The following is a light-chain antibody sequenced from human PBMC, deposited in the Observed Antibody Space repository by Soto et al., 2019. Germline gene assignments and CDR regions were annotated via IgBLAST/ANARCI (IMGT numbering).Light chain of an antibody. CDR1: QGMSNY. CDR2: AAS. J-gene: IGKJ1*01. Sequence: DIQMTQSPSSLSASVGDRVTITCLASQGMSNYLAWYQQKPGTVPKLLISAASTLQTGVPSRFSGGGSGTDFTLTISSLQPEDVATYYCQKYNSAPWTFGQGTKVDI. V-gene: IGKV1-27*01. CDR3: QKYNSAPWT.